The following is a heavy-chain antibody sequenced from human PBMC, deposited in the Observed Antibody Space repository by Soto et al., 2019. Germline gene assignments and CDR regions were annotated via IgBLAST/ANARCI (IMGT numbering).Heavy chain of an antibody. V-gene: IGHV3-30*18. D-gene: IGHD3-16*01. J-gene: IGHJ4*02. CDR1: GFTFSSYG. CDR3: ANDQRGSFDY. Sequence: QVQLVESGGGVVQPGRSLRLSCAASGFTFSSYGMHWVRQAPGKGLEWVAVISYDGSNKYYADSVKGRFTISRDNSKNTLYLKMNSLTAEDTAVYYCANDQRGSFDYWGQGTLVTVSA. CDR2: ISYDGSNK.